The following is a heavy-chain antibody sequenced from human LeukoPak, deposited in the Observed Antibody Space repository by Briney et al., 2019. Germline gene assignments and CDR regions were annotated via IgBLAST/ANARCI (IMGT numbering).Heavy chain of an antibody. CDR2: ITSSSSTI. CDR1: GFTFSKYA. D-gene: IGHD6-13*01. CDR3: VRDGTDYSSSWYAY. V-gene: IGHV3-48*04. J-gene: IGHJ4*02. Sequence: PGGSLRLSCAASGFTFSKYAMSWVRQAPGKGLEWVSYITSSSSTIYYADSVKGRFTISRDNAKNSVYLQMNSLRAEDTALYYCVRDGTDYSSSWYAYWGQGTLVTVSS.